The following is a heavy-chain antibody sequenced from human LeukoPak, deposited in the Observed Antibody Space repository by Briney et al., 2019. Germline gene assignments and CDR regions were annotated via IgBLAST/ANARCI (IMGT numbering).Heavy chain of an antibody. Sequence: GASVKVSCKASGYTFTSYDINWVRQATGQGLEWMGWMNPNSGNTGYAQKFQGRVTMTRNTSISTAYMELSSLRSEDTAVYYCARRGVVVVAATYYYYGMGVWGQGTTVTVSS. V-gene: IGHV1-8*01. D-gene: IGHD2-15*01. CDR1: GYTFTSYD. CDR3: ARRGVVVVAATYYYYGMGV. J-gene: IGHJ6*02. CDR2: MNPNSGNT.